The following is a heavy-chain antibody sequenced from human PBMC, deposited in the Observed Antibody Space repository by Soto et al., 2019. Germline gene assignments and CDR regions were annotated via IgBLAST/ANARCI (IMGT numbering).Heavy chain of an antibody. CDR1: EYTFTSYY. D-gene: IGHD2-8*01. Sequence: QVHLVQSRAEVKKPGVSVKVSCEASEYTFTSYYIHWMRQAPGQGFEWMGIVTPSDGSPTYAPKFQGRVTMTRDTSTSTVYMELSSLRSEDTAVYYCARARMHQAPYFFDYWGQGTLVTVSS. CDR2: VTPSDGSP. V-gene: IGHV1-46*01. J-gene: IGHJ4*02. CDR3: ARARMHQAPYFFDY.